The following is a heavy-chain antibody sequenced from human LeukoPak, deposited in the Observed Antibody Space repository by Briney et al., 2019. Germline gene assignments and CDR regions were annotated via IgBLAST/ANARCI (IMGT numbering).Heavy chain of an antibody. CDR3: ARLRLTGEAFDY. J-gene: IGHJ4*02. V-gene: IGHV4-39*01. Sequence: SETLSLTCTVSGGSISSSSYYWGWIRQPPGKGLEWIGSIYYSGSTYYNPSLKSRVTISVDTSKNQFSLKLSSVTAADTAVYYCARLRLTGEAFDYWGQGTLVTVSS. CDR1: GGSISSSSYY. D-gene: IGHD7-27*01. CDR2: IYYSGST.